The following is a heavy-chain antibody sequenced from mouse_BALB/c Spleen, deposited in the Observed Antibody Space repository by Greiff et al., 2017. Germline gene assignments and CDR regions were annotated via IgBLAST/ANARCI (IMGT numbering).Heavy chain of an antibody. Sequence: EVQRVESGGGLVQPGGSLKLSCAASGFTFSSYGMSWVRQTPDKRLELVATINSNGGSTYYPDSVKGRFTISRDNAKNTLYLQMSSLKSEDTAMYYCARDNYYGSGFAYWGQGTLVTVSA. CDR1: GFTFSSYG. CDR2: INSNGGST. J-gene: IGHJ3*01. V-gene: IGHV5-6-3*01. CDR3: ARDNYYGSGFAY. D-gene: IGHD1-1*01.